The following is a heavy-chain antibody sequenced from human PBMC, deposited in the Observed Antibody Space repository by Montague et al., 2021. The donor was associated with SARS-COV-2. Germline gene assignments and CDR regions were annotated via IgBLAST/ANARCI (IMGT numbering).Heavy chain of an antibody. CDR1: GYSISSGYY. CDR3: ARWYYGLGSYPH. CDR2: IYHSGGT. J-gene: IGHJ4*02. D-gene: IGHD3-10*01. Sequence: SETLSLTCSVSGYSISSGYYCGWIRQPPGKGLEWIGNIYHSGGTYYSPSLKSRVAVSVDTTKNQFSLRLSSVTAADTAVYYCARWYYGLGSYPHWGQGTLVTVSS. V-gene: IGHV4-38-2*01.